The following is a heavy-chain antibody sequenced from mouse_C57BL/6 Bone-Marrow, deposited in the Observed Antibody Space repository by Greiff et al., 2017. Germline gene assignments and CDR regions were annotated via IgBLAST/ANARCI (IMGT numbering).Heavy chain of an antibody. CDR1: GFTFSDYG. CDR3: ARTDYYGSSDYAMDY. V-gene: IGHV5-15*01. Sequence: EVKLMESGGGLVQPGGSLKLSCAASGFTFSDYGMAWVRQAPRKGPEWVAFISNLAYSNYYADTVTGRFTISRENAKNTLYLEMSSLRSEDTAMYYCARTDYYGSSDYAMDYWGQGTSVTVSS. J-gene: IGHJ4*01. CDR2: ISNLAYSN. D-gene: IGHD1-1*01.